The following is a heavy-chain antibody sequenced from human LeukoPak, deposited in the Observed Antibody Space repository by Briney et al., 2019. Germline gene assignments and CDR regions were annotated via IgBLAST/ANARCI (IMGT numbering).Heavy chain of an antibody. CDR3: ARTHLGYCSSTSCYTPYNWFDP. Sequence: SQTLSLTCTVSGDSISSGDYYWSWLRQPPGKGLEWIGYIYYSGSTYYNPSLKSRVTISVDTSKNQFSLKLSSVTAADTAVYYCARTHLGYCSSTSCYTPYNWFDPWGQGTLVTVSS. CDR1: GDSISSGDYY. J-gene: IGHJ5*02. V-gene: IGHV4-30-4*01. CDR2: IYYSGST. D-gene: IGHD2-2*02.